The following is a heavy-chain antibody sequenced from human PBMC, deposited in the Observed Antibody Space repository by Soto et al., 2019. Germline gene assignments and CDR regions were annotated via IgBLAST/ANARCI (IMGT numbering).Heavy chain of an antibody. CDR3: ARDMYCSGGSCPSYYYYGMDV. Sequence: ASVKVSCKASGYTFTGYYMHWVRQAPGQGLEWMGWINPNSGGTNYAQKYKGWVTMTRDTSISTAYMELSRLRPDDTAVYYCARDMYCSGGSCPSYYYYGMDVWGQGTTVTVSS. CDR2: INPNSGGT. D-gene: IGHD2-15*01. J-gene: IGHJ6*02. V-gene: IGHV1-2*04. CDR1: GYTFTGYY.